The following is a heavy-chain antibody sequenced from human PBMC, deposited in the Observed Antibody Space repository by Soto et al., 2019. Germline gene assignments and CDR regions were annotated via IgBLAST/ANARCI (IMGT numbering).Heavy chain of an antibody. Sequence: PGGSLRLSCAASGFTVRSYAMSWVRQAPGKGLEWVSAISGSGGSTYYADSVKGRFAISRDNSKNTLYLQMNSLRAEDTAVYYCARDGYSYGYAHYYYYGMDVWGQGTTVTVSS. D-gene: IGHD5-18*01. CDR1: GFTVRSYA. J-gene: IGHJ6*02. V-gene: IGHV3-23*01. CDR2: ISGSGGST. CDR3: ARDGYSYGYAHYYYYGMDV.